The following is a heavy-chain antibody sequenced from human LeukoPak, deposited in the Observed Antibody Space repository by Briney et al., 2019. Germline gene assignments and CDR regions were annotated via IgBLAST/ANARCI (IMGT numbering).Heavy chain of an antibody. CDR3: AKDVLTGFFLDAFDI. CDR2: ITSTSSFL. D-gene: IGHD3-9*01. CDR1: GFTFSSFT. V-gene: IGHV3-21*04. J-gene: IGHJ3*02. Sequence: PGGSLRLSCAASGFTFSSFTMNRVRQAPGKGLEWVSSITSTSSFLYYADSVKGRFTISRDNAKNSLYLQMNSLRAEDTALYYCAKDVLTGFFLDAFDIWGQGTMVTVSS.